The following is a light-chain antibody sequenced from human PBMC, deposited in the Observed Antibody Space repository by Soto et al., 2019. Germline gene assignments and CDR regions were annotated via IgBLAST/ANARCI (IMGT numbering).Light chain of an antibody. J-gene: IGKJ2*01. CDR3: QQYNDWYT. V-gene: IGKV3-15*01. CDR2: GAS. Sequence: EIVMTQSPATLSVSPGERATLSCRASQSVTSNLAWYQQKPGQAPRLLMYGASTRATGIPARFSGSGSGTEFTLNISSLQSEDFAIYYCQQYNDWYTFGQGTKLEIK. CDR1: QSVTSN.